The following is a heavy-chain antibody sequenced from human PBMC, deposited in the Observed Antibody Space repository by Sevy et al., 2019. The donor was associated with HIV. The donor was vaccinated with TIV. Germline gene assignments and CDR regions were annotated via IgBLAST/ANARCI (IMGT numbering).Heavy chain of an antibody. CDR3: ARVVEPAGIDPYYYGVDV. CDR1: GFTFSSYA. CDR2: IGGSADYT. V-gene: IGHV3-23*01. D-gene: IGHD2-2*02. Sequence: GGSLRLSCVTSGFTFSSYAMSWVRQTPGKGLEWVSAIGGSADYTYYADSVKGRFTISRDNSKNTLYLQMNGLRAEDTAVYYCARVVEPAGIDPYYYGVDVWGPGATVTVSS. J-gene: IGHJ6*02.